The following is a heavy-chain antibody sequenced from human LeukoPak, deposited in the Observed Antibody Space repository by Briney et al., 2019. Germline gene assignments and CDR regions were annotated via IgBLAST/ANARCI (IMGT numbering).Heavy chain of an antibody. CDR2: ISSSSSTI. CDR3: ARGYSGSYAGQVDY. D-gene: IGHD1-26*01. Sequence: PGGSLRLSCAASGFTFSSYSMNWVRQAPGKGLEWVSYISSSSSTIYYADSVKGRFTISRDNAKNSLYLQMNSLRAEDTAVYYCARGYSGSYAGQVDYWGQGTLVTVSS. V-gene: IGHV3-48*04. CDR1: GFTFSSYS. J-gene: IGHJ4*02.